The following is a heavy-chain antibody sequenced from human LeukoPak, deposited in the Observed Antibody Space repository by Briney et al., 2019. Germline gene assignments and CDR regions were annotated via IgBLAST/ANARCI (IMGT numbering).Heavy chain of an antibody. J-gene: IGHJ4*02. CDR3: ARELYFDY. CDR1: GGSISSHY. CDR2: IYYSGST. V-gene: IGHV4-59*11. Sequence: SETLSLTCTVSGGSISSHYWSWIRQSPGKGLEWIGYIYYSGSTNYNPSLKSRVTISVDTSKNQFSLKLSSVTAADTAVYYCARELYFDYWGQGTLVTVSS.